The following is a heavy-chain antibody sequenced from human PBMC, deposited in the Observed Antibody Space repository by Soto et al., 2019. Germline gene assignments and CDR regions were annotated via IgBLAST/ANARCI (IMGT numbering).Heavy chain of an antibody. CDR1: GFTFDEYA. V-gene: IGHV3-43D*04. CDR2: ISWDGSNR. Sequence: GRSLRLSCAASGFTFDEYAMHWVRQPPGKGLEWVSLISWDGSNRYYADSVQGRFTISRDNSKYSLYLEMNSLRPEDTALYYCAKDISRGPTKNYDFWSGPDYWGQGTLVTVSS. J-gene: IGHJ4*02. D-gene: IGHD3-3*01. CDR3: AKDISRGPTKNYDFWSGPDY.